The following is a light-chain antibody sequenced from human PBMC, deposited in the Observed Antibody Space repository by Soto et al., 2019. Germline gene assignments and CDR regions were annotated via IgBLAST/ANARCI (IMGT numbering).Light chain of an antibody. CDR1: QSVDSN. CDR2: GAS. J-gene: IGKJ4*01. CDR3: QKYDNWHLT. V-gene: IGKV3D-15*01. Sequence: EIVMTQSPATLSVSPGERATLSCRASQSVDSNLAWYQQKPGQAPRLLSFGASTRATGIPARFSGSGSGTEFTLTISRLQSEDFGVYFCQKYDNWHLTFGGGTKVELK.